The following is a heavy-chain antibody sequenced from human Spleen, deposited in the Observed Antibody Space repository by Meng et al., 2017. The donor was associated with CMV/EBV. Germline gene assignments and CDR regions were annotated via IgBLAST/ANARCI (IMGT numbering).Heavy chain of an antibody. CDR1: GFTFSSHA. CDR3: ARDLGNPFDY. Sequence: GESLKISCAASGFTFSSHAMSWVRQAPGKGLEWVSGISTSGGSAYYADSVKGRFTISRDNSKNTLYVQMNSLRAEDTAVYYCARDLGNPFDYWGQGTLVTVSS. V-gene: IGHV3-23*01. J-gene: IGHJ4*02. CDR2: ISTSGGSA.